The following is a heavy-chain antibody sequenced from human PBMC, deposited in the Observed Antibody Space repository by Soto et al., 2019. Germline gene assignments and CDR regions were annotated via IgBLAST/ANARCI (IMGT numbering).Heavy chain of an antibody. Sequence: GGSLRLSCAASGFTFSSYSMNWVRQAPGKGLERVSYISSSSSTIYYADSVKGRFTISRDNAKNSLYLQMNSLRAEDTAVYYCASGGYDSDYYYYMDVWGKGTTVTVSS. D-gene: IGHD5-12*01. CDR1: GFTFSSYS. CDR2: ISSSSSTI. J-gene: IGHJ6*03. V-gene: IGHV3-48*01. CDR3: ASGGYDSDYYYYMDV.